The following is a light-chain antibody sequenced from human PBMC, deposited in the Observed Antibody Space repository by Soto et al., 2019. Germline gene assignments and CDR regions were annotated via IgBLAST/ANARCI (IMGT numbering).Light chain of an antibody. V-gene: IGKV3-11*01. Sequence: EIVLTQSPATLSLSPWERATLSCRASQSVSSYLAWYQQKPGQAPRLLIYDASNRATGIPARFSGSGSGTDFTLTISSLEAEDFAVYYCQQHNQWPITFGQGTRLEIK. J-gene: IGKJ5*01. CDR3: QQHNQWPIT. CDR1: QSVSSY. CDR2: DAS.